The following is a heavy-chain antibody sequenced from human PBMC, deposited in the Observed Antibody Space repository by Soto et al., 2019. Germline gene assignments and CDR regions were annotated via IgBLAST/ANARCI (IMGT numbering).Heavy chain of an antibody. CDR1: GGSFSGYY. D-gene: IGHD5-18*01. CDR2: INHSGST. V-gene: IGHV4-34*01. J-gene: IGHJ4*02. CDR3: ARGANGYGTTSFDY. Sequence: ASETLSLTCAVYGGSFSGYYWSWIRQPPGKGLEWIGEINHSGSTNYNPSLKSRVTISVDRSKNQFSLKLSSVTAADTAVYYCARGANGYGTTSFDYWGQGTLVTVSS.